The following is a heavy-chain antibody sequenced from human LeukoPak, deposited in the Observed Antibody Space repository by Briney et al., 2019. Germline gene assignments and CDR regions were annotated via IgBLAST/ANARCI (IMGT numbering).Heavy chain of an antibody. CDR2: IYYSGST. Sequence: RSSGTLSLTCTVSGGSISSSSYYWGWIRQPPGKGLEWIGSIYYSGSTYYNPSLKSRVTISVDTSKNQFSLKLSSVTAADTAVYYCARHNRPLYSSSWYYDYWGQGTLVTVSS. D-gene: IGHD6-13*01. J-gene: IGHJ4*02. CDR1: GGSISSSSYY. CDR3: ARHNRPLYSSSWYYDY. V-gene: IGHV4-39*01.